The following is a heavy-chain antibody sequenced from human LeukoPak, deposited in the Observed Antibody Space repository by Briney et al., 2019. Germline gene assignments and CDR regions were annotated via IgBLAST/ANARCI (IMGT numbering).Heavy chain of an antibody. D-gene: IGHD5-12*01. Sequence: GESLKISCKGSGYGFTSYWFGWVRQMPGKGLEWMGIIYPGDSGTRYSPSFQGQVTISADKSISTAYLQWSSLKASDTAMYYCARGYGGYVYYFDYWGQGTLVTVSS. J-gene: IGHJ4*02. CDR1: GYGFTSYW. CDR3: ARGYGGYVYYFDY. CDR2: IYPGDSGT. V-gene: IGHV5-51*01.